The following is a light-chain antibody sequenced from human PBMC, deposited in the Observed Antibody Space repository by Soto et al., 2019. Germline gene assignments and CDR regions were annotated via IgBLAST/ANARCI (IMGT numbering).Light chain of an antibody. J-gene: IGKJ1*01. CDR2: AAS. V-gene: IGKV1-39*01. CDR3: QQSYSTSWT. CDR1: QSISSY. Sequence: DIQMTQSPSSLSASVGDRVTITCRASQSISSYLNWYQQKPGKAPKLLIYAASSLQSGVPSRFRGSATGTDFTLTISRLQPEDFATYYCQQSYSTSWTFGQGTKVEIK.